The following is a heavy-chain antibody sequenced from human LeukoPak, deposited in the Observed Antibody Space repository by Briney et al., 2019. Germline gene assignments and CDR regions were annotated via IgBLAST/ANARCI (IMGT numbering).Heavy chain of an antibody. J-gene: IGHJ5*02. D-gene: IGHD1-26*01. CDR1: GGSISSYY. Sequence: SETLSLTCTVSGGSISSYYWSWIRQPPGRGLEWIGYIYYSGSTNYNPSLKSRVTISVDTSKNQFSLELNSVTPADTAVYYCARGGNYWPQWWFDPWGRGTLVSVSS. CDR2: IYYSGST. CDR3: ARGGNYWPQWWFDP. V-gene: IGHV4-59*01.